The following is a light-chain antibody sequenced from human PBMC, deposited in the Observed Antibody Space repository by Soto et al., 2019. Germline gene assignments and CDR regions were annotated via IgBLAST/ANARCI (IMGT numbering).Light chain of an antibody. Sequence: DIQMTQSPSSLSASVGDRVTITCRASQSISFYLNWYQHRPGKAPQLLIYGASTLRSGVPSRFSGRGSGTDFTLTISSLQPEDFATYSCQEVYTSSRTFGQGTTVEIK. CDR3: QEVYTSSRT. V-gene: IGKV1-39*01. CDR1: QSISFY. CDR2: GAS. J-gene: IGKJ1*01.